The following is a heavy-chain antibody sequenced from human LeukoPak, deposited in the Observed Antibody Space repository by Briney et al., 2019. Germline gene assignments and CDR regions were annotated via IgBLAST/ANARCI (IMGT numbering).Heavy chain of an antibody. CDR3: AKDGGGPLD. Sequence: PGGSLRLSCAASGFVLRTSWMSWVRQAPGKGLEWVANIKEDGSEKNYVDSVKGRFTISRDNAENSLYLQMNSLRAEDTAVYYCAKDGGGPLDWGQGTLVTVSS. J-gene: IGHJ4*02. V-gene: IGHV3-7*01. CDR1: GFVLRTSW. D-gene: IGHD3-10*01. CDR2: IKEDGSEK.